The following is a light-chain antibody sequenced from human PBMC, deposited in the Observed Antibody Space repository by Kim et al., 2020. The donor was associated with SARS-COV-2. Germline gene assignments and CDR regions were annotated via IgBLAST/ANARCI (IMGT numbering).Light chain of an antibody. J-gene: IGLJ1*01. Sequence: GTISSTGGSCNNGAGCDVHRYHQLPGTAPQPLLNGNSNRPSAVPARFSGSNSGTSASLAITRLQAEDEADDYCQSYDNSLSGSYVFGAGTQLTVL. V-gene: IGLV1-40*01. CDR2: GNS. CDR1: SCNNGAGCD. CDR3: QSYDNSLSGSYV.